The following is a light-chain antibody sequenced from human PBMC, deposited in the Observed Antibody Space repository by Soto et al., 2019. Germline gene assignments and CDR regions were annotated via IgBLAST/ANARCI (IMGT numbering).Light chain of an antibody. Sequence: DIHMTQSPSSLSAAVGERGTITCRASQSVSNWLAWYQQKPWKAPKLLIYDVSRLESGVPARFSGSGSGTEFILTISSLQPDDFATYYCQQYDSYSWTFDQGTRWIS. J-gene: IGKJ1*01. CDR2: DVS. CDR1: QSVSNW. V-gene: IGKV1-5*01. CDR3: QQYDSYSWT.